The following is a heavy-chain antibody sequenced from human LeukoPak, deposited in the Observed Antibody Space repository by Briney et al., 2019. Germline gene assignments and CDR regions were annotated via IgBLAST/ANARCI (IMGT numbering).Heavy chain of an antibody. D-gene: IGHD3-22*01. Sequence: ASVKVSCKASGYTFTSYGISWVRQAPGQGLEWMGWISAYNGNTNYAQKLQGRVTMTTDTSTSTAYMELRSLRSDDTAVYYCARDNLPVGYYYDSSGYNYFDYWGQGTLVTVSS. CDR1: GYTFTSYG. CDR2: ISAYNGNT. V-gene: IGHV1-18*01. J-gene: IGHJ4*02. CDR3: ARDNLPVGYYYDSSGYNYFDY.